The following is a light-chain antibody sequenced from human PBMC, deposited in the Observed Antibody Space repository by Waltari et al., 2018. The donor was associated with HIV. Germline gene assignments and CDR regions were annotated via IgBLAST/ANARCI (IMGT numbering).Light chain of an antibody. CDR2: GSC. Sequence: EMVLTQSPGTLSLSPGERATLSCRASQSVSSSYLAWYQQKPGPAPRLLIYGSCSRAAGIPDRFSGSGSGTDFTLTISRLEPEDFTVYYCQQYGSSPWTFGQGTKVEIK. J-gene: IGKJ1*01. V-gene: IGKV3-20*01. CDR3: QQYGSSPWT. CDR1: QSVSSSY.